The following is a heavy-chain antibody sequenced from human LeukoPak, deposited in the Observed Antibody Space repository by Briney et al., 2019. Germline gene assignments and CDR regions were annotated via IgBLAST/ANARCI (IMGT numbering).Heavy chain of an antibody. D-gene: IGHD5-12*01. Sequence: SETLSLTCTVSGGSISSYYWSWIRQPPGKGLEWIGYIYYSGSTNYNPSLKSRVTISVDTSKNQFSLKLSSVTAADTAVYYCARGDLVERISGYDYWGQGTLVTVSS. CDR3: ARGDLVERISGYDY. V-gene: IGHV4-59*01. J-gene: IGHJ4*02. CDR2: IYYSGST. CDR1: GGSISSYY.